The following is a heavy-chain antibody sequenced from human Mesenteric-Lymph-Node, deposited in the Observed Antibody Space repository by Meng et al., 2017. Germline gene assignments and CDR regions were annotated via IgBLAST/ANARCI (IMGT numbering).Heavy chain of an antibody. V-gene: IGHV3-33*01. CDR3: ARDQGSYGNFQH. Sequence: QVQLVESGGGVVQPGRSLRLSCAASGFTFSSYGMHWVRQAPGKGLEWVAVIWSDGSNRYYADSVKGRFTISRDSSKSTLYLQMNSLRDEDTAVYHCARDQGSYGNFQHWGQGTLVTVSS. J-gene: IGHJ1*01. D-gene: IGHD3-16*01. CDR1: GFTFSSYG. CDR2: IWSDGSNR.